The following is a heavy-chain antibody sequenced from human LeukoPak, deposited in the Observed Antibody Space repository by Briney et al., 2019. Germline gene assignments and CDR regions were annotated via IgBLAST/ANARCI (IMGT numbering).Heavy chain of an antibody. Sequence: GGSLRLSCAASGFTFSSYAMHWVRQAPGKGLEWVAVISYDGSNKYYAHSVKGRFTISRDNSKNTLYLQMNSLRAEDTAVYYCARASGRYYDSSGYYDYWGQGTLVTVSS. CDR2: ISYDGSNK. CDR1: GFTFSSYA. D-gene: IGHD3-22*01. J-gene: IGHJ4*02. V-gene: IGHV3-30*04. CDR3: ARASGRYYDSSGYYDY.